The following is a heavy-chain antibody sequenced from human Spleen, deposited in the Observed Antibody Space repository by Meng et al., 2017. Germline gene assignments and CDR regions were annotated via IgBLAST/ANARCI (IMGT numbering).Heavy chain of an antibody. D-gene: IGHD6-13*01. J-gene: IGHJ4*02. CDR3: ARDEDISAAGKLFGDY. CDR1: GYTFPDYW. Sequence: VQLVQSGAEVKKPGAPVKVPCKASGYTFPDYWLHWVRRAPGQGLEWMGRINPKSGDTHYAQRFQGRVTMTGDTSISTAYMELSGLRSDDTAMYYCARDEDISAAGKLFGDYWGQGTLVTVSS. V-gene: IGHV1-2*06. CDR2: INPKSGDT.